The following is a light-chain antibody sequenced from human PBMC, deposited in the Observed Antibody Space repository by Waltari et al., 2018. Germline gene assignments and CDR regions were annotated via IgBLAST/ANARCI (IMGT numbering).Light chain of an antibody. J-gene: IGLJ1*01. Sequence: QSVLTQPPSVSGAPGQRVTISCTGSSSNIGAGYDVHWYQQVPGTAPKLLIYGINDRPAGVRYRFSGSKSATSASRAITGLQPDDEADYFCQSYDSGLSGFVFATGTTVTVL. CDR1: SSNIGAGYD. V-gene: IGLV1-40*01. CDR3: QSYDSGLSGFV. CDR2: GIN.